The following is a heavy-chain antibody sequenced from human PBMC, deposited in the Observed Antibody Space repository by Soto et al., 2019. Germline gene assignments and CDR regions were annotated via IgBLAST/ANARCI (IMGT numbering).Heavy chain of an antibody. CDR1: GGSISSGGYY. CDR3: ARQAGYYDSSGYYYVVDY. D-gene: IGHD3-22*01. J-gene: IGHJ4*02. Sequence: QVQLQESGPGLVKPSQTLSLTCTVSGGSISSGGYYWSWIRQHPGKGLEWIGYIYYSGSTYYNPSLKSRVTISVDTSKNQFSLKLSSVTAADTAVHYCARQAGYYDSSGYYYVVDYWGQGTLVTVSS. V-gene: IGHV4-31*03. CDR2: IYYSGST.